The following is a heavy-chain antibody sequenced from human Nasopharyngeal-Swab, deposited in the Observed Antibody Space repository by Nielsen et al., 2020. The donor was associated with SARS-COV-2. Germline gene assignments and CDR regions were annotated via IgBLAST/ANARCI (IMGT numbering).Heavy chain of an antibody. Sequence: GGSLRLSCAASGFTFSDYYMSWIRQAPGKGLEWVSYISSSGSTIYYADSVKGRFTISRDNAKNSLYLQMNSLRAEDTAVYYCARGSHYDFWSGYYPSKYYYYYMDVWGKGTTVTVSS. V-gene: IGHV3-11*04. J-gene: IGHJ6*03. CDR1: GFTFSDYY. CDR3: ARGSHYDFWSGYYPSKYYYYYMDV. D-gene: IGHD3-3*01. CDR2: ISSSGSTI.